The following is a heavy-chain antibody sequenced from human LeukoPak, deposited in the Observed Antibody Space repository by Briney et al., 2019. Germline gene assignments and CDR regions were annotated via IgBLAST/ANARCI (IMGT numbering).Heavy chain of an antibody. J-gene: IGHJ4*02. Sequence: GGSLRLSCAASGFTFSSYSMNWVRQAPGKGLEWVSSIGSSSSYIYYADSVKGRFTISRDNAKNSLYLQMNSLRAEDTAVYYCARDRIAAAADYWGQGTLVTVSS. CDR1: GFTFSSYS. CDR2: IGSSSSYI. D-gene: IGHD6-13*01. CDR3: ARDRIAAAADY. V-gene: IGHV3-21*01.